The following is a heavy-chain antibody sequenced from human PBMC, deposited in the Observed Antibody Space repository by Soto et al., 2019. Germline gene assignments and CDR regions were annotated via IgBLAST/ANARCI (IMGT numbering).Heavy chain of an antibody. D-gene: IGHD6-13*01. Sequence: GGSLRLSCAASGFTFGSYAMSWVRQAPGKGLEWVSVISGSGGSTYYADSVKGRFTISRDNSKNTLYLQMNSLRVEDTAVYYCAREYSSSWYWEAFDIWGQGTMVTVSS. CDR2: ISGSGGST. CDR3: AREYSSSWYWEAFDI. V-gene: IGHV3-23*01. J-gene: IGHJ3*02. CDR1: GFTFGSYA.